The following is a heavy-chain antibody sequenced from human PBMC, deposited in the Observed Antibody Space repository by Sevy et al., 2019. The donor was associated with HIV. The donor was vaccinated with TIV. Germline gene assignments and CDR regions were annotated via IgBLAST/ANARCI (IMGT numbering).Heavy chain of an antibody. V-gene: IGHV3-23*01. D-gene: IGHD7-27*01. CDR1: GFTFSSHA. CDR2: IGGSGDST. Sequence: GGSLRLSCAASGFTFSSHAMSCVRQAPGKGLEWVSGIGGSGDSTFYADSVKGRFTVSRDNSQSSLYLEMNSLRVEDTALYYCAKSTHSLGILSDWGQGTPVSVSS. J-gene: IGHJ4*02. CDR3: AKSTHSLGILSD.